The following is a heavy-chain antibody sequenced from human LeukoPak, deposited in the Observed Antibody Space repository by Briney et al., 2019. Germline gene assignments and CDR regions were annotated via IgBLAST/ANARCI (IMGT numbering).Heavy chain of an antibody. Sequence: SETLSLTCTVSGGSISSSYCSWIRQPAGKGLEWIGRIYTTGSTDSTDFNPSLKSRVTMSVDMSKNQFSLKLGSVTAADTAVYYCAGFGAGSYYWGQGTLVTVSS. V-gene: IGHV4-4*07. D-gene: IGHD3-10*01. CDR2: IYTTGSTDST. CDR3: AGFGAGSYY. CDR1: GGSISSSY. J-gene: IGHJ4*02.